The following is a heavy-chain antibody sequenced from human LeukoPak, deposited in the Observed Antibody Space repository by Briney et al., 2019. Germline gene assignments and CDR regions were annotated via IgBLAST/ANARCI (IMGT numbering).Heavy chain of an antibody. V-gene: IGHV3-30*01. CDR2: ISYDGSNK. Sequence: GGSLRLSCAASGFTFSSYAMHWVRQAPGKGLEGVAVISYDGSNKYYADSVKGRFTISRDNSKNTLYLQMNSLRAGDTAVYYCARAQLWMGLSDYWGQGTLVTVSS. CDR3: ARAQLWMGLSDY. J-gene: IGHJ4*02. CDR1: GFTFSSYA. D-gene: IGHD5-18*01.